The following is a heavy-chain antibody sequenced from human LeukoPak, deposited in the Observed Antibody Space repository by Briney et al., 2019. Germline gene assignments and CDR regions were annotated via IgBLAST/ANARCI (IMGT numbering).Heavy chain of an antibody. CDR3: ATSAYDSSAYYQDY. J-gene: IGHJ4*02. D-gene: IGHD3-22*01. CDR2: INHSGST. V-gene: IGHV4-34*01. CDR1: TGSFSGYY. Sequence: PSETLSLTCGVYTGSFSGYYWSWIRQPPGNGLEWMGEINHSGSTNYNPSLKSRVTISVDTSKNQFSLKLRSVTAADTAVYYCATSAYDSSAYYQDYWGQGTLVTVSS.